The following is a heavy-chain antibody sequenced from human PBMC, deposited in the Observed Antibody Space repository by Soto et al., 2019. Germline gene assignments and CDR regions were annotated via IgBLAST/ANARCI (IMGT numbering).Heavy chain of an antibody. CDR3: GRGRGDYSNPMGPFFFYGMDV. CDR2: ISYDGGHK. J-gene: IGHJ6*02. V-gene: IGHV3-30-3*01. D-gene: IGHD4-4*01. Sequence: QVQLVESGGGVVHPERSLRLSCSASEFTFSSYAMHWVRQAPGKGLEWVAGISYDGGHKFYGDSVRGRFTISRDSSKTAVCLGRKRLGAEDGGGCYWGRGRGDYSNPMGPFFFYGMDVWGQGTTVTVSS. CDR1: EFTFSSYA.